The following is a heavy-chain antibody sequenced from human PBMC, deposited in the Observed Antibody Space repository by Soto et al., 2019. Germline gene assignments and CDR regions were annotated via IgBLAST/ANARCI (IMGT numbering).Heavy chain of an antibody. Sequence: GGSLRLSCAASGFTVSSNYMSWVRQAPGKGLEWVSVIYSGGSTYYADSVKGRFTISRDNSKNTLYLQMNSLRAEDTAVYYCAREDGYRGGDAFDIWGQGTTVTVSS. CDR3: AREDGYRGGDAFDI. CDR2: IYSGGST. CDR1: GFTVSSNY. D-gene: IGHD5-12*01. V-gene: IGHV3-66*01. J-gene: IGHJ3*02.